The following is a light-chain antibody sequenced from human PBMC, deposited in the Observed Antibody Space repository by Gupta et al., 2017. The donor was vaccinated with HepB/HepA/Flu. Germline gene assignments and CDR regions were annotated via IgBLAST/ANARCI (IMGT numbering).Light chain of an antibody. CDR2: GAS. Sequence: EIVLTQSPGTLSLSPGERATLACRASQSVSDSYLAWYQHKAGQAPRLLIYGASSRATAVPDRFSGSGSGTDFTLTISRLEPEDIAVYYCQQYGDSPETFGQGTKVEIK. CDR3: QQYGDSPET. V-gene: IGKV3-20*01. J-gene: IGKJ1*01. CDR1: QSVSDSY.